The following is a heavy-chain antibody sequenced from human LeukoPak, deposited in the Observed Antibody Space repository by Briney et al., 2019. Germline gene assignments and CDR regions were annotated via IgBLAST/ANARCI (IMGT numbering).Heavy chain of an antibody. D-gene: IGHD3-3*02. J-gene: IGHJ4*02. Sequence: GGSLRLSCAASGFSVSSNYVNWVRQAPGKGLDWVSVIYDGGDKHYADSVRGRFIISRDSSTNTLYLQMTSLRVEDTAVYYCARGAFDWGQGTLVTVSS. CDR3: ARGAFD. CDR1: GFSVSSNY. CDR2: IYDGGDK. V-gene: IGHV3-53*01.